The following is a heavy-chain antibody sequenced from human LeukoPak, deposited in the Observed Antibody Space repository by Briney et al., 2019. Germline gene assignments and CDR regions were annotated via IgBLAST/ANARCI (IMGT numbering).Heavy chain of an antibody. Sequence: SETLSLTCTVSGGSISNYYWTWIRQPAGKGLEWIGRIYTSGGTNYNPSLKSRVTMSVDTSTNQFSLKLSSVTAADTAMYYCARASEYSSGWYLFDFWGQGILVTVSA. J-gene: IGHJ4*02. V-gene: IGHV4-4*07. CDR2: IYTSGGT. CDR3: ARASEYSSGWYLFDF. CDR1: GGSISNYY. D-gene: IGHD6-19*01.